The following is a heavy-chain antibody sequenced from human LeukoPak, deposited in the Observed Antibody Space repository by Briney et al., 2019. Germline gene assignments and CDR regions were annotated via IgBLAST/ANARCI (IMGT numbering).Heavy chain of an antibody. J-gene: IGHJ4*02. CDR1: GFTFSSYG. CDR3: AKGPVVVPAAIDKNFDY. V-gene: IGHV3-30*02. Sequence: GGSLRLSCAASGFTFSSYGMHWVRQAPGKGLEWVACIRYDGSNKYYADSVKGRFTISRDNSKDTLYLQMNSLRAEDTAVYYCAKGPVVVPAAIDKNFDYWGQGTLVTVSS. D-gene: IGHD2-2*01. CDR2: IRYDGSNK.